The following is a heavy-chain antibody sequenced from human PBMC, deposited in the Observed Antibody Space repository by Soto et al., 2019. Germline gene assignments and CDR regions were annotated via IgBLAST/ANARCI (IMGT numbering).Heavy chain of an antibody. D-gene: IGHD4-17*01. Sequence: GGSLRLSCAASGFTFSSYAMSWVRQAPGKGLEWVSAISGSGGSTYYADSVKGRFTISRDNSKNTLYLQMNSLRPEDTAVYYCAPKPPLTTVTDWGQGTLVTVSS. V-gene: IGHV3-23*01. CDR1: GFTFSSYA. J-gene: IGHJ4*02. CDR2: ISGSGGST. CDR3: APKPPLTTVTD.